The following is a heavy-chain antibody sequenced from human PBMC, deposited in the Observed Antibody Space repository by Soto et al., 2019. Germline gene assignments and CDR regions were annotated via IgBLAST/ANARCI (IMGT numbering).Heavy chain of an antibody. V-gene: IGHV3-23*01. CDR2: ISGSGGST. CDR1: GFTFSSYA. CDR3: AKDKGREYIVVVPAAIDY. D-gene: IGHD2-2*01. J-gene: IGHJ4*02. Sequence: GGSLRLSCAASGFTFSSYAMSWVRQAPGKGLEWVSAISGSGGSTYYADSVKGRFTISRDNSKNTLYLQMNSLRAEDTAVYYCAKDKGREYIVVVPAAIDYWGQGTLVTVSS.